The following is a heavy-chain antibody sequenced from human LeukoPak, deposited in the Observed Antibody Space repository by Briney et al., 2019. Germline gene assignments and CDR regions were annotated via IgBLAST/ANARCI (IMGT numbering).Heavy chain of an antibody. J-gene: IGHJ2*01. CDR3: ASPYYYDSSGYQRAHWYFDL. CDR1: GGTFSSYA. V-gene: IGHV1-69*05. CDR2: IIPIFGTA. Sequence: SVKVSCKASGGTFSSYAISWVRQAPGQGLEWMGGIIPIFGTANYAQKFQGRVTITTDESTSTAYMELSSLRSEDTAVYYCASPYYYDSSGYQRAHWYFDLWGRGTLVTV. D-gene: IGHD3-22*01.